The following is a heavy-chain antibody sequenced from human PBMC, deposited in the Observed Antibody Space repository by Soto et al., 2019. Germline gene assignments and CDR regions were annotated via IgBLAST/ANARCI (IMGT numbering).Heavy chain of an antibody. V-gene: IGHV3-53*01. CDR1: GFSVSGRY. J-gene: IGHJ4*02. D-gene: IGHD6-19*01. CDR3: ARGWGRGWLEFFDS. Sequence: GSLRLSCAASGFSVSGRYMGWVRQAPGKGLEWVSVIYRGGGTYYVDSVKGRFTISRDNSENTLYLQMNSLRADDTAVYYCARGWGRGWLEFFDSWGQGA. CDR2: IYRGGGT.